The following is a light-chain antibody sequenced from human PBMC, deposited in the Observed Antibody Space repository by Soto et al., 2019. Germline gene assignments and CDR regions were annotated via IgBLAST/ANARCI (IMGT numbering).Light chain of an antibody. CDR3: QQYNNWPPKYT. CDR2: DAS. V-gene: IGKV3-15*01. Sequence: EIVMTQSPATLSVSPGERATLSCRASQSVSSNLAWYQQKPGQAPRLLIYDASTRATAIPARFSGSGSGTEFTLTISSPQSEDFAVYYCQQYNNWPPKYTFGQGTKLEIK. J-gene: IGKJ2*01. CDR1: QSVSSN.